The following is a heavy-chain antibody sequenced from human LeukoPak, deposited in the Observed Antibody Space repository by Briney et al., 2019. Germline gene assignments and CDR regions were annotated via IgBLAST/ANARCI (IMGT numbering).Heavy chain of an antibody. V-gene: IGHV4-59*08. D-gene: IGHD1-26*01. CDR2: IYYSGST. J-gene: IGHJ4*02. Sequence: SETLSLTCTVSGGSISSYYWSWIRQPPGKGLEWIGYIYYSGSTNYNPSLKSRVTISVDTSKNQFSLKLSSVTAADTAVYYCARAVGGVAREPSFDYWGQGTLVTVSS. CDR1: GGSISSYY. CDR3: ARAVGGVAREPSFDY.